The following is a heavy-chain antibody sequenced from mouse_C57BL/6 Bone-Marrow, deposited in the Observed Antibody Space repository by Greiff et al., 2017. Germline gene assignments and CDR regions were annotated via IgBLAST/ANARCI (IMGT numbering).Heavy chain of an antibody. J-gene: IGHJ4*01. V-gene: IGHV5-17*01. CDR1: GFTFSDYG. D-gene: IGHD1-1*01. CDR3: ARNPCYYGSSYLDY. CDR2: ISSGSSTI. Sequence: EVMLVESGGGLVKPGGSLKLSCAASGFTFSDYGMHWVRQAPEKGLEWVAYISSGSSTIYYADTVKGRFTISRDNAKNTLFLQMASLRSEDTAMYYCARNPCYYGSSYLDYWGQGTSVTVSS.